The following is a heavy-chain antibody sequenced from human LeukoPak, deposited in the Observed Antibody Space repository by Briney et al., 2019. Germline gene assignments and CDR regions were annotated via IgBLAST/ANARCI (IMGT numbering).Heavy chain of an antibody. CDR3: ARDYRVNYFHFDY. CDR1: GFTFSSYS. CDR2: ISSSSSYI. Sequence: GGSLRLSCAASGFTFSSYSMNWVRQAPGKGLEWVSSISSSSSYIYYADSVKGRFTISRDNAKISLYLQMNSLRAEDTAVYYCARDYRVNYFHFDYWGQGTLVTVSS. J-gene: IGHJ4*02. V-gene: IGHV3-21*01. D-gene: IGHD2/OR15-2a*01.